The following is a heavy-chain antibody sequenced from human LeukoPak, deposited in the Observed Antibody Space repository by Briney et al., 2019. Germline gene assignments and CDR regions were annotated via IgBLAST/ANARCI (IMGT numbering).Heavy chain of an antibody. CDR3: ARHMYSSSWYGYYYMDV. Sequence: PSETLSLTCTVSGGSISSYYWSWIRQPPGKGLEWIGYNYTSGSTNYNPSLKSRVTISVDTSKNQFSLKLSSVTAADTAVYYCARHMYSSSWYGYYYMDVWGKGTTVTVSS. D-gene: IGHD6-13*01. V-gene: IGHV4-4*09. J-gene: IGHJ6*03. CDR1: GGSISSYY. CDR2: NYTSGST.